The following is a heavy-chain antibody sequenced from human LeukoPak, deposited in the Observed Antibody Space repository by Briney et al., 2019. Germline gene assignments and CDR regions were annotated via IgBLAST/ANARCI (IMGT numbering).Heavy chain of an antibody. D-gene: IGHD6-19*01. Sequence: PSETLSLTCAVYGGSFSGYYWSWIRQPPGKGLEWIGEINHSGSTNYNPSLKSRATISVDTSKNQFSLKLSSVTAADTAVYYCARGRPSTWYSSGWFIDYWGQGTLVTVSS. J-gene: IGHJ4*02. CDR1: GGSFSGYY. V-gene: IGHV4-34*01. CDR2: INHSGST. CDR3: ARGRPSTWYSSGWFIDY.